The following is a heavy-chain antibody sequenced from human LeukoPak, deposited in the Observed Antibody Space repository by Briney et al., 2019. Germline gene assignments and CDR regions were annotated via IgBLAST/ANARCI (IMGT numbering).Heavy chain of an antibody. CDR2: ISSSGRTI. J-gene: IGHJ5*02. D-gene: IGHD6-6*01. Sequence: GGSLRLSCAASGFTFRDYYMSWIRQAPGKGLEGVAYISSSGRTIYYADAVKGRCTISRGNAKDSLYLQMNSLRAEGTAGEYRARGGVYSSSSPWGQGTLVTVSS. V-gene: IGHV3-11*04. CDR3: ARGGVYSSSSP. CDR1: GFTFRDYY.